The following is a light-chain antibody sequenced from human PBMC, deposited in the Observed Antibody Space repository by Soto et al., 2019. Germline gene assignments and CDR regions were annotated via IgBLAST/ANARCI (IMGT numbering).Light chain of an antibody. V-gene: IGKV3-11*01. CDR3: QQRSDWLT. Sequence: EIVLTQSPATLSLSPGERATLSCRASQSLSNYLAWYQQKPGQAPRLLIYDASSRATGVPARFSGSGSGTDFTLTISSLEPEDFAVYYCQQRSDWLTFGGGTKVEIK. CDR1: QSLSNY. J-gene: IGKJ4*01. CDR2: DAS.